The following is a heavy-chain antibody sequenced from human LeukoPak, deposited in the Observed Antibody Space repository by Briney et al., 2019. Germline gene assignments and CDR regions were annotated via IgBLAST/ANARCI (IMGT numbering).Heavy chain of an antibody. D-gene: IGHD2-15*01. Sequence: ASVKVSCKASGYTFTSYGISWVRPAPGQGLEWMGWISAYNGNTNYAQKLQGRVTMTTDTSTSTAYMELRSLRSDDTAVYYCARDLPGVRCSGGSCFNWFDPWGQGTLVTVSS. V-gene: IGHV1-18*04. CDR1: GYTFTSYG. J-gene: IGHJ5*02. CDR2: ISAYNGNT. CDR3: ARDLPGVRCSGGSCFNWFDP.